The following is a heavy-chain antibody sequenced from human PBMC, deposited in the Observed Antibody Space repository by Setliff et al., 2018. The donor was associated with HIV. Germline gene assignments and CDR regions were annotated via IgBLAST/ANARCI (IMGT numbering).Heavy chain of an antibody. CDR1: GFPFSSHG. J-gene: IGHJ4*02. CDR2: IQYDGNTK. Sequence: GGSLRLSCVPSGFPFSSHGMHWVRQAAGKGLEWIAFIQYDGNTKEYAESVRGRFTISRDNSKNTLFLQMNSLTVDDTALYYCAKDIDYRGQDILTSIDYWGQGTLVTVS. D-gene: IGHD3-9*01. CDR3: AKDIDYRGQDILTSIDY. V-gene: IGHV3-30*02.